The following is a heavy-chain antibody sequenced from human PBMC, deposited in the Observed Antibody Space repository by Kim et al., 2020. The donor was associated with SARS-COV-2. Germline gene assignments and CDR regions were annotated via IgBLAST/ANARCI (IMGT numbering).Heavy chain of an antibody. D-gene: IGHD2-8*02. CDR3: AREFSDVGVVYATPVDY. CDR1: GYTFTSYA. V-gene: IGHV7-4-1*02. Sequence: ASVKVSCKASGYTFTSYAMNWVRQAPGQGLEWMGWINTNTGNPTYAQGFTGRFVFSLDTSVSTAYLQISSLKAEDTAVYYCAREFSDVGVVYATPVDYWGQGTLVTVSS. J-gene: IGHJ4*02. CDR2: INTNTGNP.